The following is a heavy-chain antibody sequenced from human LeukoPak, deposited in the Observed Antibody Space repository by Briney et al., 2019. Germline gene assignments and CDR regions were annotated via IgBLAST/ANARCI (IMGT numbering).Heavy chain of an antibody. Sequence: ASVKVSCKASGYTFTGYYMHWVRQAPGQGLEWMGWINPNSGGTNYAQKFQCWVTMTRDTSISTAYMELSRLRSDDTAVYYCARGGSSSSWSDFDYWGQGTLVTVSS. D-gene: IGHD6-13*01. CDR1: GYTFTGYY. CDR3: ARGGSSSSWSDFDY. J-gene: IGHJ4*02. CDR2: INPNSGGT. V-gene: IGHV1-2*04.